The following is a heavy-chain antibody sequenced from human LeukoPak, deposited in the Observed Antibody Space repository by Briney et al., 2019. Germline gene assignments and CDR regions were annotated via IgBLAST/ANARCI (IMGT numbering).Heavy chain of an antibody. Sequence: GGSLRLSCAASGFTVSSNYMSWVRQAPGKGLEWVSVIYSGGSTYYADSAKGRFTISRDNSKNTLYLQMNSLRAEDTAVYYCARDVRLVDSNYGAYYFDYWGQGTLVTVSS. J-gene: IGHJ4*02. D-gene: IGHD4-11*01. CDR3: ARDVRLVDSNYGAYYFDY. V-gene: IGHV3-66*02. CDR1: GFTVSSNY. CDR2: IYSGGST.